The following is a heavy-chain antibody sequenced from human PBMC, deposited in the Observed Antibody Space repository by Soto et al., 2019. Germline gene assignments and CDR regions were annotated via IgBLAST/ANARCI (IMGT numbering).Heavy chain of an antibody. CDR2: IFWDDDK. CDR3: AHLPWKQLWPRAPVVY. Sequence: QITLKESGPTLVKPTQTLTLTCTFSGFSLSTSGVGVGWIRQPPGKALEWLGIIFWDDDKRYRPSLKSRVTITKYTSKNQLVLTMTNMDPVDTATYYCAHLPWKQLWPRAPVVYWGQGTPVTVSS. D-gene: IGHD5-18*01. CDR1: GFSLSTSGVG. V-gene: IGHV2-5*02. J-gene: IGHJ4*02.